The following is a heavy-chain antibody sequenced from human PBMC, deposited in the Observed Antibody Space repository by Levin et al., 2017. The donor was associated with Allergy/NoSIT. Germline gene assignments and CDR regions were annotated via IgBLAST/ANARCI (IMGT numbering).Heavy chain of an antibody. V-gene: IGHV4-4*07. D-gene: IGHD3-22*01. CDR2: IYTSGST. J-gene: IGHJ2*01. Sequence: SETLSLTCTVSGGSISSYYWSWIRQPAGKGLEWIGRIYTSGSTNYNPSLKSRVTMSVDTSKNQFSLKLSSVTAADTAVYYCARSRTKNYYDSSGYLSAYFDLWGRGTLVTVSS. CDR3: ARSRTKNYYDSSGYLSAYFDL. CDR1: GGSISSYY.